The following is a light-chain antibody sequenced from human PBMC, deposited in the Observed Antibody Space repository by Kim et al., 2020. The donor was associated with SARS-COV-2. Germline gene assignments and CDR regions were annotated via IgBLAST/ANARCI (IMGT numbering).Light chain of an antibody. CDR3: QQLDTPAWT. V-gene: IGKV1-9*01. J-gene: IGKJ1*01. Sequence: IQLTQSPSPLSASVGDRVTITCRASQGSRSYVAWYQQKPGKAPKLLIYAASTLHSGVPSRFSGRGSGTDFTLTITNLQPEDCASYYCQQLDTPAWTFGPGTKVDI. CDR1: QGSRSY. CDR2: AAS.